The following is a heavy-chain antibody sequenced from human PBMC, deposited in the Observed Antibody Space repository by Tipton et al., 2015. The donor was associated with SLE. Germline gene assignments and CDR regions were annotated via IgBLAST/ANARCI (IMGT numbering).Heavy chain of an antibody. V-gene: IGHV4-59*07. J-gene: IGHJ5*01. Sequence: TLSLTCTVSGDSITTYYWSWIRQSPGKGLEWIGYIYYSGTSRYNPSLKSRVSMSIDTSKSQFYLHLRSVTAADTAVYYCASRADWFDPWGQGVLVTVSS. CDR2: IYYSGTS. CDR1: GDSITTYY. CDR3: ASRADWFDP.